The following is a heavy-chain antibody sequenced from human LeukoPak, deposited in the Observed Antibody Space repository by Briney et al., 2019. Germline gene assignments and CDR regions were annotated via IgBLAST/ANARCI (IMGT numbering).Heavy chain of an antibody. J-gene: IGHJ4*02. CDR1: GFTFSNYW. CDR2: IKQDGSEK. Sequence: PGGSLRLSCAASGFTFSNYWMSWVRQAPGKGLEWVANIKQDGSEKYYVDSVKGRFTISRDNAKNSLYLQMNSLRAEDTAVYYCAREGSSSSPLDYWGQGTLVTVSS. CDR3: AREGSSSSPLDY. V-gene: IGHV3-7*01. D-gene: IGHD6-6*01.